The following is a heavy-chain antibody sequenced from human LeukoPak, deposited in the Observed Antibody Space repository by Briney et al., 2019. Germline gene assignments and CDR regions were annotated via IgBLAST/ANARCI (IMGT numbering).Heavy chain of an antibody. CDR3: ARGRGLSSPYYYAPGSYRSPED. CDR1: GGTFSSYA. Sequence: GASVKVSCKASGGTFSSYAISWVRQAPGQGLEWMGRIIPILGIANYAQKFQGRVTITADKSTSTAYMELSSLRSEDTAVYYCARGRGLSSPYYYAPGSYRSPEDLGQVTLVTVSS. V-gene: IGHV1-69*04. D-gene: IGHD3-10*01. CDR2: IIPILGIA. J-gene: IGHJ1*01.